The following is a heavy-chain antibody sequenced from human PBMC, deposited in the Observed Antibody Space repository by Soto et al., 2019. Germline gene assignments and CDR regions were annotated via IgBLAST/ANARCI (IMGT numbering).Heavy chain of an antibody. D-gene: IGHD3-22*01. CDR2: ISGRGDRT. CDR1: GITISNYP. CDR3: VKDDGGYPSTAPH. Sequence: EVQLLESGGGLVQPGGSLRLSCAASGITISNYPMSWVRQAPGKGLDWVSGISGRGDRTYYADSAKGRFIISKDISKNSLSLQLDSLGVEDTAVYFCVKDDGGYPSTAPHWGQGTLVTVSS. V-gene: IGHV3-23*01. J-gene: IGHJ4*02.